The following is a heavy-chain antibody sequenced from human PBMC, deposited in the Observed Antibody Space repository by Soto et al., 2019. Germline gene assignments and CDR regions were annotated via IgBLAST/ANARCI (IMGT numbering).Heavy chain of an antibody. D-gene: IGHD3-22*01. CDR1: GFTVSDNY. CDR2: IYSGGGT. V-gene: IGHV3-53*01. Sequence: GGSLRLSCAASGFTVSDNYMSWVRQAPGKGLERVSVIYSGGGTYYADSVKGRFTISRDHSKNTLYLQMNSLRAEDTAVYYCARETYYYDSSGYTFAPWGQGTLVTVSS. J-gene: IGHJ5*02. CDR3: ARETYYYDSSGYTFAP.